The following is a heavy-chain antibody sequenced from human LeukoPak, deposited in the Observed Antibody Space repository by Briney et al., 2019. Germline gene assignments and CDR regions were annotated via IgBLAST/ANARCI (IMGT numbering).Heavy chain of an antibody. CDR1: GFTVSSNY. J-gene: IGHJ4*02. Sequence: GGSLRLSCAASGFTVSSNYMSWVRQAPGKGLEWVSVIYSVGSTYYAGSVKGRFTISRDNSKNTLYLQMNSLRAEDTAVYYCARVREGAAKDWGQGTLVTVSS. CDR3: ARVREGAAKD. V-gene: IGHV3-53*01. CDR2: IYSVGST. D-gene: IGHD1-26*01.